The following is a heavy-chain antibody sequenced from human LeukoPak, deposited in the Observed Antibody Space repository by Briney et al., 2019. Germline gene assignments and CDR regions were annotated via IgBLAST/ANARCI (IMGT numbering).Heavy chain of an antibody. CDR3: ARASIAVAGTRAGGDY. J-gene: IGHJ4*02. D-gene: IGHD6-19*01. V-gene: IGHV1-3*03. Sequence: ASVKVSCKASGYTFTSYAMHWVRQAPGQRLEWMGWINAGNGNTKYSQEFQGRVTITRDTSASTAYMELSSLRSEDTAVYYCARASIAVAGTRAGGDYWGQGTLVTVSS. CDR2: INAGNGNT. CDR1: GYTFTSYA.